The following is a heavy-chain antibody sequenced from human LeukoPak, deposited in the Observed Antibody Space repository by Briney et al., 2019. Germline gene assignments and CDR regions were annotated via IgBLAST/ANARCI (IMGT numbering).Heavy chain of an antibody. CDR3: TTQVGATSDSDY. J-gene: IGHJ4*02. CDR2: IRSKANSYAT. CDR1: GFTFSGSA. D-gene: IGHD1-26*01. V-gene: IGHV3-73*01. Sequence: PGGSLRLSCAASGFTFSGSAMPWVRQASGKGLEWVGRIRSKANSYATAYAASVKGRFTISRDDSKNTAYLQMNSLKTEDTAVYYCTTQVGATSDSDYWGQGTLVTVSS.